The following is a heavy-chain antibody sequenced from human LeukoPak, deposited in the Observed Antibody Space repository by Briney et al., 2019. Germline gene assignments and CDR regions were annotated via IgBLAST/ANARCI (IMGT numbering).Heavy chain of an antibody. CDR3: ARVAYQLVLGYMDV. J-gene: IGHJ6*03. V-gene: IGHV3-30*04. CDR2: ISYDGSNK. Sequence: GGSLRLSCAASGFTFSSYAMHWVRQAPGKGLEWVAVISYDGSNKYYADSVKGRFTISRDNSKNTLYLQMNSLRAEDTAVYYCARVAYQLVLGYMDVWGKGTTVTVSS. CDR1: GFTFSSYA. D-gene: IGHD2-2*01.